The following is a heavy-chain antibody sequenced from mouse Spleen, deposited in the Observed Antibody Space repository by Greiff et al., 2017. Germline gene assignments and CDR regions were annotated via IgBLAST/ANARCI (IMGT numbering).Heavy chain of an antibody. V-gene: IGHV1-59*01. CDR1: GYTFTSYW. CDR3: ARRVILPYWYFDV. D-gene: IGHD5-5*01. CDR2: IDPSDSYT. J-gene: IGHJ1*01. Sequence: QVQLQQPGAELVRPGTSVKLSCKASGYTFTSYWMHWVKQRPGQGLEWIGVIDPSDSYTNYNQKFKGKATLTVDTSSSTAYMQLSSLTSEDSAVYYCARRVILPYWYFDVWGAGTTVTVSS.